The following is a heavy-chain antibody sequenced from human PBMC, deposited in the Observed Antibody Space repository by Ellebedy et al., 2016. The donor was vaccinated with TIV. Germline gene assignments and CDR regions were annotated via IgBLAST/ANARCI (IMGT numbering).Heavy chain of an antibody. CDR1: GYMFSSPW. Sequence: GESLKISCKASGYMFSSPWIAWVRQMPGEGLEWMGMIYPTVPDTRYNPSFEGQVTISADKSISTAYLQWNSLKASDTAIYYCARMGWLQSISWFDPWGQGTLVTVSS. CDR2: IYPTVPDT. CDR3: ARMGWLQSISWFDP. V-gene: IGHV5-51*01. J-gene: IGHJ5*02. D-gene: IGHD5-24*01.